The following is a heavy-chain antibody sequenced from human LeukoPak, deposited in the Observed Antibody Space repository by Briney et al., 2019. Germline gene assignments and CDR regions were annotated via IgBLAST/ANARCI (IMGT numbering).Heavy chain of an antibody. CDR2: ITGSGGST. D-gene: IGHD5/OR15-5a*01. CDR3: VSPVRDY. V-gene: IGHV3-23*01. J-gene: IGHJ4*02. Sequence: GGSLRLSCAASGFTFSSYALTRVRQAPGKGLEWVSTITGSGGSTYYADSVKGRFTIPRDNSKNTLYLQMNSLRAEVTAVYYCVSPVRDYWGQGTLVTVCS. CDR1: GFTFSSYA.